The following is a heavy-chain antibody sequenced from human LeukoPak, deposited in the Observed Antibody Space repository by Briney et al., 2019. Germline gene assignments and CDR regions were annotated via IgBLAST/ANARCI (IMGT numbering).Heavy chain of an antibody. Sequence: GGSLRLSCAASGFTSSDYYMSWIRQAPGKGLGWVSYISSSSSYTNYADSVKGRFTISRDNAKNSLYLQMNSLRAEDTAVYYCARSRQDSCWYGYGDYWGQGTLVTVSS. CDR3: ARSRQDSCWYGYGDY. V-gene: IGHV3-11*03. CDR2: ISSSSSYT. D-gene: IGHD6-19*01. CDR1: GFTSSDYY. J-gene: IGHJ4*02.